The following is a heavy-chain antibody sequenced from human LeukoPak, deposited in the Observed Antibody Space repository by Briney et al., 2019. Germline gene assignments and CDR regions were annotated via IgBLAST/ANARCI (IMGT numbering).Heavy chain of an antibody. CDR2: IIHSGSP. V-gene: IGHV4-34*01. J-gene: IGHJ4*02. CDR3: AGGLN. Sequence: SETLSLTCAVDAGSFSGYYWSWDRQPPGEGVGWIGEIIHSGSPNFNPSLKSPATISGDTSKNQFSPKLSSVTPADTAVYYCAGGLNWGQGTLVTVSS. CDR1: AGSFSGYY.